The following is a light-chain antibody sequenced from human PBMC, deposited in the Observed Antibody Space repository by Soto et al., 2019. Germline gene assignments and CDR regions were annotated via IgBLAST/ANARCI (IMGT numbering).Light chain of an antibody. CDR3: QSYNDWPCA. Sequence: VLTQSPATLSVSPGDTVTLSCRASESLFGVLDWYQQKPGQAPRLLMYGVSTRATGIPARFSGGGSATDFTLTISSLQSEDSAFYYCQSYNDWPCASGLGTRVEI. J-gene: IGKJ2*02. CDR1: ESLFGV. CDR2: GVS. V-gene: IGKV3-15*01.